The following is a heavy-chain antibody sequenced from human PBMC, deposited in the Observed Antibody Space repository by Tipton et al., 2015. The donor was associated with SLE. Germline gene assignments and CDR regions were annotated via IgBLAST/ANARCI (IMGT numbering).Heavy chain of an antibody. CDR1: GGSISSGSYY. D-gene: IGHD4-17*01. CDR2: IYTSGST. J-gene: IGHJ3*02. Sequence: TLSLTCTVSGGSISSGSYYWSWIRQPAGKGLEWIGYIYTSGSTNYNPSLKSRVTISADTSKNQFSLKLSSVTAADTAVYYCARGRLLRSSTGTLGAFDIWGQGTMVTVPS. V-gene: IGHV4-61*09. CDR3: ARGRLLRSSTGTLGAFDI.